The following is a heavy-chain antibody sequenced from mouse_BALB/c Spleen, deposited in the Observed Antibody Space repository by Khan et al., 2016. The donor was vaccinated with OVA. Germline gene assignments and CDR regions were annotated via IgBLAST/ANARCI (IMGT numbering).Heavy chain of an antibody. CDR1: GYSFTDYN. D-gene: IGHD1-1*01. CDR2: IDPYNGGT. Sequence: EVQLQESGPELVKPGASVKVSCKASGYSFTDYNMFWVKQSHGKSLEWIGYIDPYNGGTSYNQKFKGKATLTVDKSSSTAFMHLSSLTSEDSAVFYCARTDYYGSSYSFDYWGQGTTLTVSS. CDR3: ARTDYYGSSYSFDY. J-gene: IGHJ2*01. V-gene: IGHV1S135*01.